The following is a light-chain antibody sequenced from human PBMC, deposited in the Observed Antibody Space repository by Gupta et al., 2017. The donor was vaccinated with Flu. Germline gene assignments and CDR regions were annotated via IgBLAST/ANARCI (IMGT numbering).Light chain of an antibody. CDR2: DYN. CDR3: DVSDESRSGNCV. Sequence: QSALTQPPSVSGTPGHWVPFSCSGSNSNIGRYGVYSFPQPPGTAPNLILFDYNERRAGGPARVSGSNSGSSAAVAISSLQAEEEADYYCDVSDESRSGNCVFGAGTKVTVL. J-gene: IGLJ1*01. V-gene: IGLV1-47*02. CDR1: NSNIGRYG.